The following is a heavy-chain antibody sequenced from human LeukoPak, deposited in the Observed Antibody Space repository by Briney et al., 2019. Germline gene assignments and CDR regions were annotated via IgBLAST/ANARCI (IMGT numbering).Heavy chain of an antibody. CDR1: GGSFSGYY. D-gene: IGHD3-10*01. CDR2: INHSGST. CDR3: ARCAATMVRGVINDY. V-gene: IGHV4-34*01. J-gene: IGHJ4*02. Sequence: PSETLSLTCAVYGGSFSGYYWSWIRQPPGKGLEWIGEINHSGSTNYNPSLKSRVTISVDTSKNQFSLKLSSVTAADTAVYYCARCAATMVRGVINDYWGQGTLVTVSS.